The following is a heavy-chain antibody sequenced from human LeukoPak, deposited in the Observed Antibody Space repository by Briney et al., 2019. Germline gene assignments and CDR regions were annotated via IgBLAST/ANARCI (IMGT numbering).Heavy chain of an antibody. CDR1: GYTFTTYA. V-gene: IGHV7-4-1*02. Sequence: ASVKVSCKASGYTFTTYAMNWVRQAPGQGLEWMGWINTNTGNPTYAQGLTGRFVFSLDTSVSTAYLQISSLKAEDTAVYYCARDLNSEDTALVSDAFDIWGQGTLVTVSS. CDR3: ARDLNSEDTALVSDAFDI. CDR2: INTNTGNP. D-gene: IGHD5-18*01. J-gene: IGHJ3*02.